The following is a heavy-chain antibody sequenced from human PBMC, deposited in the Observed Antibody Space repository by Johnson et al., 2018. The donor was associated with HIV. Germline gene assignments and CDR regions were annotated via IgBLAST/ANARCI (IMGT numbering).Heavy chain of an antibody. CDR3: ARGETYCSSTSCYSEGATDAFDI. Sequence: VQLVESGGGLVQPGRSLRLSCAASGFTFDDCAMHWVRQAPGKGLEWVSGISWNSGSIGYADSVKGRFTISRDNAKNSLYLQMNSLRAEDTALYYCARGETYCSSTSCYSEGATDAFDIWGQGTMVTVSS. D-gene: IGHD2-2*01. J-gene: IGHJ3*02. CDR1: GFTFDDCA. CDR2: ISWNSGSI. V-gene: IGHV3-9*01.